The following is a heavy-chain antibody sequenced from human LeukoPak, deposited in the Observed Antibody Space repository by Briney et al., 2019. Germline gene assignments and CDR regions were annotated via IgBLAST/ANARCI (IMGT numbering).Heavy chain of an antibody. J-gene: IGHJ4*02. CDR2: FDPEDGET. V-gene: IGHV1-24*01. Sequence: GASVKVSCKASGYTFTGYYMHWVRQAPGKGLEWMGGFDPEDGETIYAQKFQGRVTMTEDTSTDTAYMELSSLRSEDTAVYYCAFKYYYDSSGYYNFDYWGQGTLVTVSS. CDR3: AFKYYYDSSGYYNFDY. CDR1: GYTFTGYY. D-gene: IGHD3-22*01.